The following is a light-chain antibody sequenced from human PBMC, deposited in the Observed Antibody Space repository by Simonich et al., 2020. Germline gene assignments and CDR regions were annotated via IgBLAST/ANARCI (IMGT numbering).Light chain of an antibody. J-gene: IGLJ2*01. CDR3: CSYEGSSTLV. Sequence: QSALTQPASVSGSPGQSITISCTGTSSDVGSYNLVSWYQQHPGKAPKLMIYEGSKRPSGVSNRFSGSKSGNTAYLTISGLQAEDEADYYCCSYEGSSTLVFGGGTKLTVL. CDR1: SSDVGSYNL. CDR2: EGS. V-gene: IGLV2-23*01.